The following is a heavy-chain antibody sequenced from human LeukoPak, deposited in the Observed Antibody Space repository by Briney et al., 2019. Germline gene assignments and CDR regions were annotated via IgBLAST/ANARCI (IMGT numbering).Heavy chain of an antibody. Sequence: GGSLRLSCAASGFTFSSYGMHWVRQAPGKGLEWVAVISYDGSNKYYADSVKGRLTISRDNSKNTLYLQMNSLRAEDTAVYYCAKDPRYQLLSYYFDYWGQGTLVTVSS. CDR3: AKDPRYQLLSYYFDY. D-gene: IGHD2-2*01. CDR2: ISYDGSNK. V-gene: IGHV3-30*18. J-gene: IGHJ4*02. CDR1: GFTFSSYG.